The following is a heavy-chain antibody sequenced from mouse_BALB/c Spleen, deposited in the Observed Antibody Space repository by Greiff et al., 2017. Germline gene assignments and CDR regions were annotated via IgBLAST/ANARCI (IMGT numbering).Heavy chain of an antibody. CDR2: IDPANGNT. J-gene: IGHJ2*01. V-gene: IGHV14-3*02. CDR3: ARSLLREYYFDY. CDR1: GFNIKDTY. Sequence: EVQRVESGAELVKPGASVKLSCTASGFNIKDTYMHWVKQRPEQGLEWIGRIDPANGNTKYDPKFQGKATITADTSSNTAYLQLSSLTSEDTAVYYCARSLLREYYFDYWGQGTTLTVSS. D-gene: IGHD1-1*01.